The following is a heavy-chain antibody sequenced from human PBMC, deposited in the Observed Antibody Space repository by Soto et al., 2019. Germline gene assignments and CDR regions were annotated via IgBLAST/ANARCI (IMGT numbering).Heavy chain of an antibody. V-gene: IGHV5-51*01. CDR3: ARHVGGRYCTNGVCYHYYYYYMDV. CDR2: IYPGESDT. CDR1: GYSFTSYW. J-gene: IGHJ6*03. D-gene: IGHD2-8*01. Sequence: PGESLKISCKGSGYSFTSYWIGWVRQMPGKGLEWMGIIYPGESDTRYSPSFQGQVTISADKSISTAYLQWSSLKASDTAMYYCARHVGGRYCTNGVCYHYYYYYMDVWGKGTTVTVSS.